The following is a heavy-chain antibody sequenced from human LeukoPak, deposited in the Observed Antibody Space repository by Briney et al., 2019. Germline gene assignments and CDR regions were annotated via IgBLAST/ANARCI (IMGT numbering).Heavy chain of an antibody. Sequence: PSETLSLTCTVSGGSISSSGSYWGWIRQPPGRGLEWIVTIYYSGSTYYNPSLKSRVTISVDTSKNQFSLNLSSVTAADTAVYYCASRKLGNDYWGQGTLVTVSS. D-gene: IGHD7-27*01. CDR1: GGSISSSGSY. J-gene: IGHJ4*02. CDR2: IYYSGST. CDR3: ASRKLGNDY. V-gene: IGHV4-39*07.